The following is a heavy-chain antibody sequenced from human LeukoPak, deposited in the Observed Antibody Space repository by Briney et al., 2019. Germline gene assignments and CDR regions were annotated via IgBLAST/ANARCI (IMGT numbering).Heavy chain of an antibody. CDR3: ARARLRYSYGDRSGLVFDY. J-gene: IGHJ4*02. CDR1: GGSFSGYY. D-gene: IGHD5-18*01. V-gene: IGHV4-34*01. Sequence: PSETLSLTCAVYGGSFSGYYWSWIRQPPGKGLEWIGEINHSGSTNYNPSLKSRVTISVDTSKNQFSLKLSSVTAADTAVYYCARARLRYSYGDRSGLVFDYWGQGTLVTVSS. CDR2: INHSGST.